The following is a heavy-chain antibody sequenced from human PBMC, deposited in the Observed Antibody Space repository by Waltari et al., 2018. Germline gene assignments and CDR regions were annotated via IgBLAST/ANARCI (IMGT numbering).Heavy chain of an antibody. CDR2: INPSGGST. D-gene: IGHD2-21*01. J-gene: IGHJ6*02. Sequence: QVQLVQSGAEVKKPGASVKSSGKTSAYTFTSSYIHWVRQAPGQGLEWMGIINPSGGSTIYAQKFQGRVTMTRDTSTSTVYMELSSLRSEDTAVYYCALDTGALWMDVWGQGTTVTVSS. V-gene: IGHV1-46*01. CDR3: ALDTGALWMDV. CDR1: AYTFTSSY.